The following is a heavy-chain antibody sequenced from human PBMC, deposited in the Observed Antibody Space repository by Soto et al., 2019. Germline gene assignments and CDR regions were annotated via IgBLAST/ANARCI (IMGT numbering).Heavy chain of an antibody. D-gene: IGHD1-26*01. Sequence: GGSLRLSCAASGFPFDDYGMTWVRQAPGKGLEWVSTISESGGSTYYADSVKGRFTISRDNSKNTLYLQMNSLRAEDTAVYYCARSSIVGATTDFDYWGQGTLVTVAS. CDR3: ARSSIVGATTDFDY. J-gene: IGHJ4*02. CDR1: GFPFDDYG. CDR2: ISESGGST. V-gene: IGHV3-23*01.